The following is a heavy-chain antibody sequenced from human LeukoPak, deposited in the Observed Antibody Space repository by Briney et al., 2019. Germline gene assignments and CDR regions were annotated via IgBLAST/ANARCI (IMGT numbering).Heavy chain of an antibody. J-gene: IGHJ6*03. CDR1: GGSFSGYY. D-gene: IGHD1-26*01. V-gene: IGHV4-34*01. CDR2: INHSGST. CDR3: ARVGWELPHYYYMDV. Sequence: SETLSLTCAVYGGSFSGYYWSWIRQPPGKGLEWIGEINHSGSTNYNPSLKSRVTISVDTSKNQFSLKLSSVTAADTAVYYCARVGWELPHYYYMDVWGKGTTVTVSS.